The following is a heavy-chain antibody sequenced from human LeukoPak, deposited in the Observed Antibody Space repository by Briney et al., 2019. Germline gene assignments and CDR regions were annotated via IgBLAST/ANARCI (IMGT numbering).Heavy chain of an antibody. Sequence: GESLKISCKGSGYSFTSYWSGWVRQMPGKGLEWMGIIYPGDSDTRYSPSFQGHVTISADKSISTAYLQWSSLKASDTAMYYCARLRDCGGDCYYYYFNYWGQGTLVTVSS. CDR3: ARLRDCGGDCYYYYFNY. J-gene: IGHJ4*02. CDR1: GYSFTSYW. V-gene: IGHV5-51*01. D-gene: IGHD2-21*02. CDR2: IYPGDSDT.